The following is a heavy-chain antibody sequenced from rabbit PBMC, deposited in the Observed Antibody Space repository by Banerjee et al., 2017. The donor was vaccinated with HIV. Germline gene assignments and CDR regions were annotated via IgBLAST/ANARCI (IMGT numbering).Heavy chain of an antibody. V-gene: IGHV1S45*01. Sequence: QEQLEESGGDLVKPEGSLTLTCTASGFSFSNGYVMCWVRQAPGKGLEWIACINTISGDTVYATWAKGRFTISKTSSTTVTLQMTSLTVADTATYFCARENAGDGGDGDTTLDLWGPGTLVTVS. D-gene: IGHD2-1*01. CDR2: INTISGDT. CDR1: GFSFSNGYV. J-gene: IGHJ4*01. CDR3: ARENAGDGGDGDTTLDL.